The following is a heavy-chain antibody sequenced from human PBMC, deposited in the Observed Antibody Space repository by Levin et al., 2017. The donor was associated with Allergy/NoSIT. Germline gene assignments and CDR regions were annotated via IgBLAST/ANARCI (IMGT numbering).Heavy chain of an antibody. CDR1: GGSIRSYY. D-gene: IGHD1-20*01. CDR2: IYTSGST. Sequence: SQTLSLTCTVSGGSIRSYYWSWIRPPAGKGLEWIGRIYTSGSTNYNPSLKSRVTMSVDTSKNQFSLKLSSVTAADTAVYYCARGVYNWNDERLAQNWFDPWGQGTLVTVSS. V-gene: IGHV4-4*07. CDR3: ARGVYNWNDERLAQNWFDP. J-gene: IGHJ5*02.